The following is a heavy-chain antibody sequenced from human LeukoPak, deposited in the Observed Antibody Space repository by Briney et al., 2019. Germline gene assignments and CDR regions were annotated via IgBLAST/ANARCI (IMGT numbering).Heavy chain of an antibody. J-gene: IGHJ4*02. CDR2: IYHSGST. CDR3: ARDRLWGSAAAGTGYDY. CDR1: GYSISSGYY. V-gene: IGHV4-38-2*02. D-gene: IGHD6-13*01. Sequence: SETLSLTCTVSGYSISSGYYWGWIRQPPGKGREWIGSIYHSGSTYYNPSLKSRVTISVDTSKNQFSLKLSSVTAADTAVYYCARDRLWGSAAAGTGYDYWGQGTLVTVSS.